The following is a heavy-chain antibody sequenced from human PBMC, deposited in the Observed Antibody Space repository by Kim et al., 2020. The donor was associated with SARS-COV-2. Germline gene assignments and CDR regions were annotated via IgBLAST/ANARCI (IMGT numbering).Heavy chain of an antibody. CDR2: YN. V-gene: IGHV6-1*01. CDR3: ARGRASAFDS. Sequence: YNAYAVFVKVRITINPDTSKDQFSLQLNSVTTEDTAVYYCARGRASAFDSWGQGILVTVSS. J-gene: IGHJ4*02.